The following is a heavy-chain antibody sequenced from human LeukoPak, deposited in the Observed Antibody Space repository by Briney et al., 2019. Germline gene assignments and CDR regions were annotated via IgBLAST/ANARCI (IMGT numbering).Heavy chain of an antibody. V-gene: IGHV1-18*01. CDR1: GYTFTSYG. CDR2: ISAYNGNT. CDR3: ARDDTLVRGVIAGYCDY. Sequence: ASVKVSCKASGYTFTSYGISWVRQAPGQGLEWMGWISAYNGNTNYAQKLQGRVTMTTDTSTSTAYMELRSLRSDDTAVYYCARDDTLVRGVIAGYCDYWGQGTLVTVSS. J-gene: IGHJ4*02. D-gene: IGHD3-10*01.